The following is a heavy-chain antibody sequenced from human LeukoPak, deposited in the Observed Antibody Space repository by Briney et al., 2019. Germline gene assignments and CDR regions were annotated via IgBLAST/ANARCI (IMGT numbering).Heavy chain of an antibody. CDR1: GYTFTGYY. CDR2: INPNSGGT. J-gene: IGHJ4*02. CDR3: ARDLDGIAAAGTDY. V-gene: IGHV1-2*02. D-gene: IGHD6-13*01. Sequence: GASVKVSCKVSGYTFTGYYMHWVRQAPGQRLEWMGWINPNSGGTNYAQKFQGRVTMTRDTSISTAYMELSRLRSDDTAVYYCARDLDGIAAAGTDYWGQGTLVTVSS.